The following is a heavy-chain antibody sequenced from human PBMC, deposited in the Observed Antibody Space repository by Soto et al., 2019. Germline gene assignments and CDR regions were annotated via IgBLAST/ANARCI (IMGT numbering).Heavy chain of an antibody. CDR1: GGTISNNDW. CDR3: ARDKITGLFDY. J-gene: IGHJ4*02. D-gene: IGHD2-8*02. Sequence: SETLSLTCVVSGGTISNNDWWSWVRQSPGKGLEWIGEIHHSGSPNYNPSLRSRVTISVDKSKNQLSLELTAVTGADTAVYYCARDKITGLFDYWGQGTLVTVS. CDR2: IHHSGSP. V-gene: IGHV4-4*02.